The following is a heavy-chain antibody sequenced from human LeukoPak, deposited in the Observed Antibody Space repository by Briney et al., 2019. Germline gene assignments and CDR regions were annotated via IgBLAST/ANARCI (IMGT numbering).Heavy chain of an antibody. CDR3: AKDFEAGLAVAPFDP. J-gene: IGHJ5*02. CDR2: ISYDGSNK. CDR1: GFTFSSYA. D-gene: IGHD6-19*01. V-gene: IGHV3-30*04. Sequence: GGSLRLSCAASGFTFSSYAMHWVRQAPGKGLEWVAVISYDGSNKYYADSVKGRFTISRDNSKNTLYLQMNSLRAEDTAVYYCAKDFEAGLAVAPFDPWGQGTLVTVSS.